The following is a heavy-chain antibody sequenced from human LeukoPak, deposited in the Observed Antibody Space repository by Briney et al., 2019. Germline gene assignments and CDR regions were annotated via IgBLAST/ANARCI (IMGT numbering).Heavy chain of an antibody. V-gene: IGHV1-18*01. J-gene: IGHJ4*02. D-gene: IGHD6-19*01. CDR3: ARGAGATTRSGWYGIDY. Sequence: ASVKVSCKASGYTFTSYGISWVRQAPGQGLEWMGWISAYNGNTNYAQKLQGRVTMTTDTSTSTAYMELRSLRSDDTAVYYCARGAGATTRSGWYGIDYWGQGTLVTVSS. CDR1: GYTFTSYG. CDR2: ISAYNGNT.